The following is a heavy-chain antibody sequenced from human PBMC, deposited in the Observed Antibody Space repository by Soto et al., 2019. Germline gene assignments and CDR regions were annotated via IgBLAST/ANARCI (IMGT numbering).Heavy chain of an antibody. CDR3: ARGRIYVWGSYRYTPFDAFDN. CDR2: IYYSGST. J-gene: IGHJ3*02. V-gene: IGHV4-39*01. CDR1: GGSISSSSYY. Sequence: XETLSLTCTVAGGSISSSSYYWDWIRQPPGKGLGWIGSIYYSGSTYYNPSLKSRVTISVDTSKNQFSLKLSSVTAADTAVYYCARGRIYVWGSYRYTPFDAFDNWGQGTMVTVSS. D-gene: IGHD3-16*02.